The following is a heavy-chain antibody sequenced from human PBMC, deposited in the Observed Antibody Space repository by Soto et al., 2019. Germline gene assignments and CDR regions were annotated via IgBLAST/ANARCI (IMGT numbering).Heavy chain of an antibody. D-gene: IGHD2-2*01. CDR1: GGSFSGFY. J-gene: IGHJ5*02. V-gene: IGHV4-34*01. CDR3: ARGSCSSTSCYAINWFDP. CDR2: INHSGST. Sequence: PSETLSLPCAVYGGSFSGFYWSWIRQPPGKGLEWIGEINHSGSTNYNPSLKSRVTISVDTSKNQFSLKLSSVTAADTAVYYCARGSCSSTSCYAINWFDPWGQGTLVTVSS.